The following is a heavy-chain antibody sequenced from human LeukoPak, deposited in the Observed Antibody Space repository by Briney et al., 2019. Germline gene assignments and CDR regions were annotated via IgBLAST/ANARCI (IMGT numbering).Heavy chain of an antibody. CDR2: IYYSGST. D-gene: IGHD5-12*01. V-gene: IGHV4-59*04. J-gene: IGHJ4*02. CDR1: GFTFTDYY. Sequence: GSLRLSCSASGFTFTDYYMSWIRQPPGKGLEWIGSIYYSGSTYYSPSLKSRVTISVDTSKNQFSLKLSSVTAADTAVYYCARHRVATTYSSFDYWGQGTLVTVSS. CDR3: ARHRVATTYSSFDY.